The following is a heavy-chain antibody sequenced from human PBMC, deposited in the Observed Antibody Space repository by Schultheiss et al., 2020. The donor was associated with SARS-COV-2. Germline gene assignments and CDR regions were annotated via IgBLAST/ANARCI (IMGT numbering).Heavy chain of an antibody. Sequence: GGSLRLSCSASGFTFSSYGMHWVRQAPGKGLEWVANIKQDGSEKYYVDSVKGRFTISRDNSKNTLYLQMNSLRAEDTAVYYCAGGLDLRDGWFDPWGQGTLVTVSS. CDR1: GFTFSSYG. J-gene: IGHJ5*02. CDR3: AGGLDLRDGWFDP. V-gene: IGHV3-7*03. D-gene: IGHD5-24*01. CDR2: IKQDGSEK.